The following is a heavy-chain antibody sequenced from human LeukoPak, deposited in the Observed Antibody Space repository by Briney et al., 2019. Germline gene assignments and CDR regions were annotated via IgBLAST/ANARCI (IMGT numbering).Heavy chain of an antibody. Sequence: PGGSLRLSCAASGFTFSSYWMSWVRQAPGKGLEWVANIKQDGSEKYYVDSVKGRFTISRDNAKNSLYLQMNSLRAEDTAVYYCARDPDKDYYDSSGYPLGMDVWGQGTTVTVSS. CDR1: GFTFSSYW. V-gene: IGHV3-7*05. CDR3: ARDPDKDYYDSSGYPLGMDV. D-gene: IGHD3-22*01. J-gene: IGHJ6*02. CDR2: IKQDGSEK.